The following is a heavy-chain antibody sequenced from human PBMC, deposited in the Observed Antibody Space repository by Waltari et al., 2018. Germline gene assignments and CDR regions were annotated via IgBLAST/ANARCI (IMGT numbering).Heavy chain of an antibody. J-gene: IGHJ4*02. Sequence: QMQLVQSGPEVKKPGTSVKVSCKASGFTFTSSAVQWVRQARGQRLEWIGWIVVGSGNTNYAQKFQERVTITRDMSTSTAYMELSSLRSEDTAVYYCAADSGYDWDFDYWGQGTLVTVSS. CDR1: GFTFTSSA. CDR2: IVVGSGNT. CDR3: AADSGYDWDFDY. V-gene: IGHV1-58*01. D-gene: IGHD5-12*01.